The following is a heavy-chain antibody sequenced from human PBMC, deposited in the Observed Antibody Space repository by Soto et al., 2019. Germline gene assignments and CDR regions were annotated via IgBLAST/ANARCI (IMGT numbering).Heavy chain of an antibody. Sequence: SETLSLTCTVSGGSISSHYWSWIRQPPGKGREWIGYIYYSGSTNYNPSLKSRVTISVDTSKNQFSLKLSSVTAADTAVDYCARSGGSRYGWFDPWGQGTKVTVSS. J-gene: IGHJ5*02. V-gene: IGHV4-59*11. CDR3: ARSGGSRYGWFDP. D-gene: IGHD2-15*01. CDR1: GGSISSHY. CDR2: IYYSGST.